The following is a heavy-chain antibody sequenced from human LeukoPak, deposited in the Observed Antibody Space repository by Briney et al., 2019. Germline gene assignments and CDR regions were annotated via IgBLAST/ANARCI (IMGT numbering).Heavy chain of an antibody. CDR3: TRITVVAGNTYLADY. Sequence: PGGSLRLFCAASGFTFSDYYMSWIRQVPGKGLEWVSYISGSSSYTNYADSVKGRFTISRDNANNSLYLQMNSLRAEDTAVYYCTRITVVAGNTYLADYWGQGTLVTVSS. V-gene: IGHV3-11*03. CDR1: GFTFSDYY. D-gene: IGHD6-19*01. CDR2: ISGSSSYT. J-gene: IGHJ4*02.